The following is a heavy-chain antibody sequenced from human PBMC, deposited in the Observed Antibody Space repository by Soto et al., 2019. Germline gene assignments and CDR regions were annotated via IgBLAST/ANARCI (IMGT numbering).Heavy chain of an antibody. J-gene: IGHJ6*02. CDR2: VSAGGDMT. D-gene: IGHD3-10*01. Sequence: DVHLLESGGHLVQPGGSLRLSCAASGFTFSSYAMSWVRQAPGKGLEWVSSVSAGGDMTYYSDSVKGRFTSSRDNSNNALFLQMSSLRIEDTALYYCARGDRGGSGSPASYYYSGLDVWGQGTTVTVS. V-gene: IGHV3-23*01. CDR3: ARGDRGGSGSPASYYYSGLDV. CDR1: GFTFSSYA.